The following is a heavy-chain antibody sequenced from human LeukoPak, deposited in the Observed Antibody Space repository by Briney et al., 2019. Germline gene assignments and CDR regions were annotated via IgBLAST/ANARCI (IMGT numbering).Heavy chain of an antibody. D-gene: IGHD5-24*01. CDR3: AKSDHSGDGFNDDY. CDR1: GFTFDDHT. J-gene: IGHJ4*02. V-gene: IGHV3-43*01. CDR2: ISWDGGVT. Sequence: GGSLRLSSAASGFTFDDHTMHWVRQAPGKGLEWVSLISWDGGVTKYVGSVKGRFTISRDNSKNSLYLQMNSLRTEDTALYYCAKSDHSGDGFNDDYWGQGTLVTASS.